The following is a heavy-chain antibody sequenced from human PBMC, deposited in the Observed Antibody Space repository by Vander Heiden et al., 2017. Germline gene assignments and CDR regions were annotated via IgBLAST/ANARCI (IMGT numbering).Heavy chain of an antibody. J-gene: IGHJ4*02. D-gene: IGHD2-15*01. Sequence: QLQLQESGPGLVKPSETLSLTCTVSGGSISSSSYYWGWIRQPPGKGLEWIGSIYYSGSTYYNPSLKSRVTISVDTSKNQFSLKLSSVTAADTAVYYCARGLSGGFPPDYWGQGTLVTVSS. CDR3: ARGLSGGFPPDY. CDR1: GGSISSSSYY. CDR2: IYYSGST. V-gene: IGHV4-39*01.